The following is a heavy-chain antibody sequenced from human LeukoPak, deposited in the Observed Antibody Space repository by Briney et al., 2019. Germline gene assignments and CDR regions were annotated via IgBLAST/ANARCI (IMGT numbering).Heavy chain of an antibody. V-gene: IGHV3-48*01. CDR1: GFTFDTHS. CDR2: ISPTGSSI. CDR3: AKFLPTHIVVANYYFDY. D-gene: IGHD2-21*01. Sequence: PGGSLRLSCAASGFTFDTHSINWVRQAPGKGLEWVSYISPTGSSIYYADSVRGRFTISRDNAKNSLYLQMNSLRAEDTAVYYCAKFLPTHIVVANYYFDYWGQGTLVTVSS. J-gene: IGHJ4*02.